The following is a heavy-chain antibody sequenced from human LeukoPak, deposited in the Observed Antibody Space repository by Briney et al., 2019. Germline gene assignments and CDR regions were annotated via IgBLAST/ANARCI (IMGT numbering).Heavy chain of an antibody. CDR3: ASLMSRQYYYYGMDV. CDR1: GFAFSSNY. CDR2: IYSGGST. J-gene: IGHJ6*02. D-gene: IGHD3-9*01. Sequence: GGSLRLSCAASGFAFSSNYMSWVRQAPGKGLEWVSVIYSGGSTYYADSVKGRFTISRDNSKNTLYLQMNSLRAEDTAVYYCASLMSRQYYYYGMDVWGQGTTVTVSS. V-gene: IGHV3-66*01.